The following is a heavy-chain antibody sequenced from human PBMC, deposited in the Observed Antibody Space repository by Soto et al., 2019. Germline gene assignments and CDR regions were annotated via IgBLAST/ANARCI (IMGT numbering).Heavy chain of an antibody. D-gene: IGHD6-13*01. CDR2: IKSKTDGGTT. Sequence: PGGSLRLSCAASGFTFSNAWMNWVRQAPGRGLEWVGRIKSKTDGGTTDYAAPVKGRFTISRDDSKNTLYLQMNSLKTEDTAVYYCTTWSVREQQLVGTGYWGQGTLVTVSS. J-gene: IGHJ4*02. V-gene: IGHV3-15*07. CDR3: TTWSVREQQLVGTGY. CDR1: GFTFSNAW.